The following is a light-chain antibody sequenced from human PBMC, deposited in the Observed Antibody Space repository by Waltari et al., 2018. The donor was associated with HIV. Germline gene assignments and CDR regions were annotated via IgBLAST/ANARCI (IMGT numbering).Light chain of an antibody. J-gene: IGLJ2*01. V-gene: IGLV1-36*01. CDR1: SSNTGNNA. CDR3: AAWDDSLNGVV. Sequence: QSVLTQPPSVSEAPRQRVTISCSGSSSNTGNNAENWYQQLPGKPPKLLIYYDDLLASGVSDRFSGSKSGTSASLAISGLQSEDESDYYCAAWDDSLNGVVFGGGTKLTVL. CDR2: YDD.